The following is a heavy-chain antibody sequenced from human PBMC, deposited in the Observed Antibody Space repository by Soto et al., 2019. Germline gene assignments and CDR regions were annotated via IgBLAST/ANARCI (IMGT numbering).Heavy chain of an antibody. Sequence: GASVKVSCKVSGYTLTELSMHWVRQAPGKGLEWMGGFDPEDGETIYAQKLQGRVTMTEDTSTDTAYMELSSLKSEDTAVYYCAILFYYDSSGYYYTDHWGQGTLVTVSS. D-gene: IGHD3-22*01. J-gene: IGHJ4*02. CDR1: GYTLTELS. CDR3: AILFYYDSSGYYYTDH. CDR2: FDPEDGET. V-gene: IGHV1-24*01.